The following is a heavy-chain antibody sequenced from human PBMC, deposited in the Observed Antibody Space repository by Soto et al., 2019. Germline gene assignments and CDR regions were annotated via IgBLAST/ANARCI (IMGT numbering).Heavy chain of an antibody. Sequence: PSETLSLTCTVSGGYLSSYYRSWNRQTPGSGLEWIGCIYYSGSTNYNPSLKSRVTISVDTSKKQFSLKLSSVTAADTAVYYCARRTGTNRWDSWGQGTLVNGSS. D-gene: IGHD1-7*01. CDR3: ARRTGTNRWDS. J-gene: IGHJ4*02. V-gene: IGHV4-59*01. CDR2: IYYSGST. CDR1: GGYLSSYY.